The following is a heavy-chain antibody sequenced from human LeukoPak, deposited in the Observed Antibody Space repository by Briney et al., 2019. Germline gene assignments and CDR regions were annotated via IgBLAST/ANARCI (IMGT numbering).Heavy chain of an antibody. CDR2: IIPIFGTA. V-gene: IGHV1-69*13. J-gene: IGHJ6*02. D-gene: IGHD2-15*01. CDR3: ARDSGSSYGMDV. CDR1: GGTFSSYA. Sequence: SVKVSCKASGGTFSSYAVSWVRQAPGQGLEWMGGIIPIFGTANYAQKFQGRVTITADESTSTAYMELSSLRSEDTAVYYCARDSGSSYGMDVWGQGTTVTVSS.